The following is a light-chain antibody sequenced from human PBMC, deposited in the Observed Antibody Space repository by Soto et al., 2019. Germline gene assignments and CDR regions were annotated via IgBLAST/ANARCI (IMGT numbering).Light chain of an antibody. Sequence: QSVLTQPASVSGSPGQSITISCTGTSSDIGRYDYVSWYQQFPGKAPKLMIYRVINRPSGVSDRFSGSKSGNSASLSISGLQPEDEASYFCGSYTSATPWVFGGGTQLTVL. CDR3: GSYTSATPWV. V-gene: IGLV2-14*03. J-gene: IGLJ3*02. CDR2: RVI. CDR1: SSDIGRYDY.